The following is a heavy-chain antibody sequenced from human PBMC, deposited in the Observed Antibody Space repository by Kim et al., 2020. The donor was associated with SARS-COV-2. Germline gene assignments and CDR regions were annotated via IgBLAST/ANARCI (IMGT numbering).Heavy chain of an antibody. V-gene: IGHV4-30-2*05. D-gene: IGHD4-17*01. Sequence: NPAHKGRVTISVDTSQNQFSLQLSSVTAADTAVYYCARAADGDYGGLPDYWGQGTLVTVSS. CDR3: ARAADGDYGGLPDY. J-gene: IGHJ4*02.